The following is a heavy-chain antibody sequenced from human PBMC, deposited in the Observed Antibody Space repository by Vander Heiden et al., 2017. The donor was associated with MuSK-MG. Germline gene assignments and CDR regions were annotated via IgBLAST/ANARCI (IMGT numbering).Heavy chain of an antibody. CDR2: MNAWVWIR. V-gene: IGHV3-21*01. D-gene: IGHD2-15*01. J-gene: IGHJ5*01. Sequence: EGPLVASGGGLVRPGGSLRLSWAAAGFTFSSYTIHGVRQAPGKGLEWVAYMNAWVWIREYGDSGKGRFTSASANADNYLSLPTNSLRAEDAAVDDCAQEVVYRSGCDAWGRGTL. CDR1: GFTFSSYT. CDR3: AQEVVYRSGCDA.